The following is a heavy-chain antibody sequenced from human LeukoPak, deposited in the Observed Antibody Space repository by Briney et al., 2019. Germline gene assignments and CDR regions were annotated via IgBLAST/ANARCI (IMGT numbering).Heavy chain of an antibody. CDR1: GYTFTSYY. CDR3: ARDSPPDIVVVPAAMNMDV. CDR2: INPNSGGT. V-gene: IGHV1-2*02. Sequence: GASVKVSCKASGYTFTSYYMHWVRQAPGQGLEWMGWINPNSGGTNYAQKFQGRVTMTKDTSISTAYMELSRLRSDDTAVYYCARDSPPDIVVVPAAMNMDVWGKGTTVTVSS. J-gene: IGHJ6*03. D-gene: IGHD2-2*01.